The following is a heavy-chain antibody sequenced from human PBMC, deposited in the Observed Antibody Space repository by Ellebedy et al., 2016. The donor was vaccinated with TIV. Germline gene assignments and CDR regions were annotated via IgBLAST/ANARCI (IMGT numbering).Heavy chain of an antibody. CDR1: GFTVSSSY. V-gene: IGHV3-66*01. D-gene: IGHD3-3*01. Sequence: GGSLRLSCAASGFTVSSSYMSWVRQAPGKGLEWVSLISIADTTYYSDSVKGRFTISRDDSKNTVVLQMNSLRAEDTAVYYCARETFNDFDLKVWGIFDIWGQGTMVTVSS. J-gene: IGHJ3*02. CDR3: ARETFNDFDLKVWGIFDI. CDR2: ISIADTT.